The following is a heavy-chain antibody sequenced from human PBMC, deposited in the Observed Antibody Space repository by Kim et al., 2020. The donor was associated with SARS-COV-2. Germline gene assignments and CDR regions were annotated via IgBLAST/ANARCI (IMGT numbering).Heavy chain of an antibody. CDR1: GFTFSDHY. D-gene: IGHD6-13*01. CDR3: ARVSKQQLGPRGSYYYYGMDV. J-gene: IGHJ6*02. CDR2: TRNKANSYTT. V-gene: IGHV3-72*01. Sequence: GGSLRLSCAASGFTFSDHYMDWVRQAPGKGLEWVGRTRNKANSYTTEYAASVKGRFTISRDDSKNSLYLQMNSLKTEDTAVYYCARVSKQQLGPRGSYYYYGMDVWGQGTTVTVSS.